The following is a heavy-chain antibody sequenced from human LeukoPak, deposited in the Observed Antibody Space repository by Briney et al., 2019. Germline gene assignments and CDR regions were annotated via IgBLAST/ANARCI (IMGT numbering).Heavy chain of an antibody. D-gene: IGHD4-17*01. CDR3: ARGPYGDYGLPYFDY. CDR1: GYSISSGYY. CDR2: IYHSGST. Sequence: PSETLSLTCTVSGYSISSGYYWGWIRQPPGKGLEWIGSIYHSGSTYYNPSLKSRVTISVDTSKNQFSLKLSSVTAADTAVYYCARGPYGDYGLPYFDYWGQGTLVTVSS. J-gene: IGHJ4*02. V-gene: IGHV4-38-2*02.